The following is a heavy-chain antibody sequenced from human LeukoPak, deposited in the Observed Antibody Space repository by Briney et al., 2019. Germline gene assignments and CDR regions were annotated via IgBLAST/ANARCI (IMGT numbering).Heavy chain of an antibody. Sequence: SETLSLTCAVSGYSISSGYYWGWIRQPPGKGLEWIGSIYQTGSTYYNPSLKSRVTISVDTSKNQFSLKLSSVTAADTAVFYCARVRGMEVTTNWYFDLWGRGTLVTVSS. CDR1: GYSISSGYY. D-gene: IGHD4-17*01. CDR3: ARVRGMEVTTNWYFDL. V-gene: IGHV4-38-2*01. CDR2: IYQTGST. J-gene: IGHJ2*01.